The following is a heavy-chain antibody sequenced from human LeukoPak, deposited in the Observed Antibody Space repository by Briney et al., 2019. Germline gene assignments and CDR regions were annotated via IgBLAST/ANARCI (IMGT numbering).Heavy chain of an antibody. D-gene: IGHD3-3*01. CDR2: INHSGST. Sequence: SETLSLTCTVSGGSISSYYWSWIRQPPGKGLEWIGEINHSGSTNYNPSLKSRVTISVDTSKNQFSLKLSSVTAADTAVYYCARRYYDFWSGYLNWFDPWGQGTLVTVSS. CDR1: GGSISSYY. CDR3: ARRYYDFWSGYLNWFDP. V-gene: IGHV4-34*01. J-gene: IGHJ5*02.